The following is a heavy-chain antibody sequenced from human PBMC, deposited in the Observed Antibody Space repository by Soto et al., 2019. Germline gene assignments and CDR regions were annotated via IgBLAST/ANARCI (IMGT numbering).Heavy chain of an antibody. CDR1: GGTFSSYA. CDR2: IIPIFGTA. D-gene: IGHD2-8*01. J-gene: IGHJ5*02. Sequence: SVKVSCKASGGTFSSYAISWVRQAPGQGLEWMGGIIPIFGTANYAQKFQGRVTITADKSTSTAYMELSSLRSEDTAVYYRARARIRDCTNGVCYDWFDPWGQGTLVTVSS. V-gene: IGHV1-69*06. CDR3: ARARIRDCTNGVCYDWFDP.